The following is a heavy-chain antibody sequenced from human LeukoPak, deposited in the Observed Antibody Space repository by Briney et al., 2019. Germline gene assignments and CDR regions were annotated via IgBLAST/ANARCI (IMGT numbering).Heavy chain of an antibody. CDR1: GFTFSTYN. J-gene: IGHJ4*02. CDR3: ARDGGSSSWPGDY. CDR2: ISSSWSYI. D-gene: IGHD6-13*01. V-gene: IGHV3-21*01. Sequence: GGSLRLSCAASGFTFSTYNMNWVRQAPGKGLEWVSSISSSWSYIYYADSVKGRFTISRDNAKNTLYLQMNSLRAEDTAVYYCARDGGSSSWPGDYWGQGTLVTVSS.